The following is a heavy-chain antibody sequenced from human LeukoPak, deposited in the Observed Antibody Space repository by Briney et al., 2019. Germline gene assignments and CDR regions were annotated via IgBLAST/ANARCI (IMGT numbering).Heavy chain of an antibody. CDR1: GGTFSSYA. CDR2: IIPILGIA. V-gene: IGHV1-69*04. J-gene: IGHJ6*02. Sequence: ASVKVSCKASGGTFSSYAISWVRQAPGQGLEWMGRIIPILGIANYARKFQGRVTITADKSTSTAYMELSSLRSEDTAVYYCARDRKGDCSGGSCPKGYYYGMDVWGQGTTVTVSS. D-gene: IGHD2-15*01. CDR3: ARDRKGDCSGGSCPKGYYYGMDV.